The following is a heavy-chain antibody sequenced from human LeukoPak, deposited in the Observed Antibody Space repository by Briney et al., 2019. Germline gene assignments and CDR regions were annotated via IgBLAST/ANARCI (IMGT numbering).Heavy chain of an antibody. CDR3: AREGGAGGPGDMVRADYGMDV. CDR1: GGTFSSYA. Sequence: ASVKVSCKASGGTFSSYAISWVRQAPGQGLEWMGRIIPIFGIANYAQKFQGRVTITVDKSTSTAYMELSSLRSEDTAVYYCAREGGAGGPGDMVRADYGMDVWGQGTTVTVSS. D-gene: IGHD3-10*01. J-gene: IGHJ6*02. V-gene: IGHV1-69*04. CDR2: IIPIFGIA.